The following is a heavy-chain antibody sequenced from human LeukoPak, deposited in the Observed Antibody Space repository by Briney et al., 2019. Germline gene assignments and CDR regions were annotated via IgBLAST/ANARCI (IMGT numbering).Heavy chain of an antibody. J-gene: IGHJ5*02. V-gene: IGHV1-2*06. Sequence: ASVKVSCKASGYTFTGYYMHWVRQAPGQGLEWMGRINPNSGGTNYAQKFQGRVTMTGDTSISTAYMELSRLRSDDTAVYYCARTTVTTNWFDPWGQGTLVTVSS. CDR2: INPNSGGT. CDR1: GYTFTGYY. CDR3: ARTTVTTNWFDP. D-gene: IGHD4-11*01.